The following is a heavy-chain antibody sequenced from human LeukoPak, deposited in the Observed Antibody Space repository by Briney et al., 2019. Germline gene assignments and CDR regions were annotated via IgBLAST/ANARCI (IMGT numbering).Heavy chain of an antibody. CDR2: INHSGST. CDR3: TGNYYGSGSYADFDY. J-gene: IGHJ4*02. Sequence: SETLSLTCAVYGGSFSGYYWSWIRQPPGKGLEWIGEINHSGSTNYNPSLKSRVTISVDTSKNQFSLKLSSVTAADTAVYYCTGNYYGSGSYADFDYWGQGTLVTVSS. V-gene: IGHV4-34*01. CDR1: GGSFSGYY. D-gene: IGHD3-10*01.